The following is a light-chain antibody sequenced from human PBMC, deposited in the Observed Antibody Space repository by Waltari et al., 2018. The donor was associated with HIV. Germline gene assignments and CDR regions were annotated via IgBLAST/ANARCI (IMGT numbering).Light chain of an antibody. Sequence: SYELTQPPSVSVSPGQTVSITCSGDNLAAKYVCWYQQRSGQSPVVVIYQDTKRPSGIPERFSGSNSGNTATLTISGTQAVDEAIYYCQAWDSGIHFGGGTKLTVV. V-gene: IGLV3-1*01. CDR3: QAWDSGIH. CDR1: NLAAKY. J-gene: IGLJ2*01. CDR2: QDT.